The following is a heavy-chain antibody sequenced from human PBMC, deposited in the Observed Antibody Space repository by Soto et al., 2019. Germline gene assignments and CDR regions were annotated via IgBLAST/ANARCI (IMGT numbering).Heavy chain of an antibody. CDR3: AILVSTHNFDY. V-gene: IGHV1-3*01. J-gene: IGHJ4*02. Sequence: ASVKVSCKASGYTFTAYPIHWVRQAPGQRPEWMAWINVGNGDTKYSQKFQGRVTVTRDTSASTAYMDLSSLRSEDTAIYYCAILVSTHNFDYWGQGTLVTVSS. CDR1: GYTFTAYP. CDR2: INVGNGDT. D-gene: IGHD1-1*01.